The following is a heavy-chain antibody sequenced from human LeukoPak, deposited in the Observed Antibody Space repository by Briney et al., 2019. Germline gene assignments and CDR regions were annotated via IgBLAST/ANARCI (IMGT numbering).Heavy chain of an antibody. CDR2: IIPIFGTA. CDR3: ARERERYFDWSPPPGHYGMDV. D-gene: IGHD3-9*01. V-gene: IGHV1-69*01. J-gene: IGHJ6*02. CDR1: GGTFSSYA. Sequence: SVKVSCKASGGTFSSYAISWGRQAPGQGREWKGGIIPIFGTANYAQKFQGRVPITADESTSTAYMKLSSLRSADTAVYYCARERERYFDWSPPPGHYGMDVWGQGTTVTVSS.